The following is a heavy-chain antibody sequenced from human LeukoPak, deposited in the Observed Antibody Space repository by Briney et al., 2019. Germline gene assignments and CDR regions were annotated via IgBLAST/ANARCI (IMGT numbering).Heavy chain of an antibody. J-gene: IGHJ3*02. D-gene: IGHD1-14*01. CDR1: GGSFSGYY. CDR3: ARDNRMGISDAFDI. CDR2: IYTSGST. Sequence: SETLSLTCAVYGGSFSGYYWSWIRQPAGMGLEWIGRIYTSGSTNYNPSLKSRVTISVDTSKNQFSLKLSSVTAADTAVYYCARDNRMGISDAFDIWGQGTMVTVSS. V-gene: IGHV4-4*07.